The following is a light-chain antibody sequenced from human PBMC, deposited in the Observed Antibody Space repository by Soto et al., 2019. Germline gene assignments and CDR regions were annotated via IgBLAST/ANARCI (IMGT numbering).Light chain of an antibody. CDR2: GAS. Sequence: EIVLTQSPGTLSLSPGERATLSCRASQSVSSSYLAWYQQKPGQAPRLLIYGASSRATGIPDRFSGSGSGTDFTLTISKLEPEDYAVYYCQQYGSSPRTFGQGTKGESK. J-gene: IGKJ1*01. CDR1: QSVSSSY. CDR3: QQYGSSPRT. V-gene: IGKV3-20*01.